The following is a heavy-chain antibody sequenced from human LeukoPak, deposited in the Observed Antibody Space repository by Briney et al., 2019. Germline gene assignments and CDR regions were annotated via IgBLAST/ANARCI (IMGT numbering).Heavy chain of an antibody. J-gene: IGHJ4*02. V-gene: IGHV3-7*05. CDR3: AKGLEVVPAANSYFDY. D-gene: IGHD2-2*01. Sequence: PGGSLRLSCAASGFTFGSYWMAWVRQAPGKGLEWVANMKQDGSEKYYADSVKGRFTISRDNFKNTLYLQMNSLRAEDTAVFFCAKGLEVVPAANSYFDYWGQGTLVTVSS. CDR1: GFTFGSYW. CDR2: MKQDGSEK.